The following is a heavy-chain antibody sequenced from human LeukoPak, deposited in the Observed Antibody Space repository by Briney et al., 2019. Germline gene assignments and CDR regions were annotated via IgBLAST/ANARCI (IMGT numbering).Heavy chain of an antibody. J-gene: IGHJ4*02. Sequence: GGSLRLSCAASGFTFSGYAMSWVRQAPGKGLEWVSAISGSGGSTYYADSVKGRFTISRDNSKNTLYLQMNSLRAEDTAVYYCARYTATNWSGYYHWGQGTLVTVSS. V-gene: IGHV3-23*01. CDR2: ISGSGGST. CDR3: ARYTATNWSGYYH. CDR1: GFTFSGYA. D-gene: IGHD3-3*01.